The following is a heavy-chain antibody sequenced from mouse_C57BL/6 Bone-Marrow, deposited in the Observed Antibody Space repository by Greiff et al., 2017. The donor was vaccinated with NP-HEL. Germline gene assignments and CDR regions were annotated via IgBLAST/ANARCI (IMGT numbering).Heavy chain of an antibody. J-gene: IGHJ3*01. CDR2: IRSKSNNYAT. D-gene: IGHD3-2*02. V-gene: IGHV10-1*01. CDR1: GFSFNTYA. CDR3: VRQGGSSGFFAY. Sequence: EVMLVESGGGLVQPKGSLKLSCAASGFSFNTYAMNWVRQAPGKGLEWVARIRSKSNNYATYYADSVKDRFTISRDDSENMLYLQMNNLKTEDTAMYYCVRQGGSSGFFAYWGQGTLVTVSA.